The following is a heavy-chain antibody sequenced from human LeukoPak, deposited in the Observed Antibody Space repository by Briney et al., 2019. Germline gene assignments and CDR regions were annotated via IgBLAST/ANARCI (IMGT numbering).Heavy chain of an antibody. J-gene: IGHJ4*02. CDR3: ARDPLYSTLSGTLDY. D-gene: IGHD6-13*01. CDR1: GFTFSDYY. V-gene: IGHV3-11*04. CDR2: ISSSGSTI. Sequence: PGGSLRLSCAASGFTFSDYYMSWIRQAPGKGLEWVSYISSSGSTIYYADSVKGRFTISRDNAKNSLYLQMNSLRAEDTAVYYCARDPLYSTLSGTLDYWGQGTLVTVSS.